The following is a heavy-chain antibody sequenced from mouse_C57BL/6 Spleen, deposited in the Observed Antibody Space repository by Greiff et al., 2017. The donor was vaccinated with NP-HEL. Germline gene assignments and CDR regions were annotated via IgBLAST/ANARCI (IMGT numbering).Heavy chain of an antibody. CDR1: GYTFTSYW. CDR2: IDPSDSYT. V-gene: IGHV1-50*01. CDR3: TTFSGTWY. D-gene: IGHD4-1*01. Sequence: QVQLQQPGAELVKPGASVKLSCKASGYTFTSYWMQWVKQRPGQGLEWIGEIDPSDSYTNYNQKFKGKATLTVDTSSSTAYMQLSSLTSEDTAVYYCTTFSGTWYWGQGTTLTVSS. J-gene: IGHJ2*01.